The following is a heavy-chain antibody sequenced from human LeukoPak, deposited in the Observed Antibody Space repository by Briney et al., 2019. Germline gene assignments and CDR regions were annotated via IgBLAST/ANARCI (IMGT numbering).Heavy chain of an antibody. CDR2: MNPNSGNT. J-gene: IGHJ6*03. CDR3: ARRGGSGSYQTSRYYYYYYMDV. Sequence: ASVKVSCKTSGYTFTDNVITWVRQAPGQGLEWMGWMNPNSGNTGYAQKFQGRVTMTRNTSISTAYMELSSLRSEDTAVYYCARRGGSGSYQTSRYYYYYYMDVWGKGTTVTISS. D-gene: IGHD1-26*01. CDR1: GYTFTDNV. V-gene: IGHV1-8*02.